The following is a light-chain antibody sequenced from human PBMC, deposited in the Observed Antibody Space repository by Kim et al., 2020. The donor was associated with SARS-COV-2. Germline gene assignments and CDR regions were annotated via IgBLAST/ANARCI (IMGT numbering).Light chain of an antibody. CDR2: QDT. CDR1: KLGDKY. J-gene: IGLJ2*01. Sequence: SVSPVQTASITCSGDKLGDKYACWYQQKPGQSPVLVIYQDTKRPSGIHERFSGSNSGNTATLTISGTHAMDVADYNGKAWESSTVVFGGGTQLTVL. CDR3: KAWESSTVV. V-gene: IGLV3-1*01.